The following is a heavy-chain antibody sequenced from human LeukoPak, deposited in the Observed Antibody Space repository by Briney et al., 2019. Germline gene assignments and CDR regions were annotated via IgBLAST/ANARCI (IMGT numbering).Heavy chain of an antibody. J-gene: IGHJ4*02. CDR1: GGSFSGYY. V-gene: IGHV4-34*01. Sequence: KPSETLSLTCAVCGGSFSGYYWSWIRQPPGEGLELIGGINHSGSTNYNPSLKSRVTISVDTSKNQFSLKLSSVTAADTAVYYCATYQYDEIVGATPYFDYWGQGTLVTVSS. CDR2: INHSGST. CDR3: ATYQYDEIVGATPYFDY. D-gene: IGHD1-26*01.